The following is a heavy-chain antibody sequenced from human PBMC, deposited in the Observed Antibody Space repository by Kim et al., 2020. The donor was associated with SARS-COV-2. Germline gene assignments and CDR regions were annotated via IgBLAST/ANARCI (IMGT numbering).Heavy chain of an antibody. Sequence: DGRTPYYADSVNGRFTISRDNAKNTLYLQMNSLGAEDAAVYYCARDLAFLGGQGTTVTVSS. J-gene: IGHJ6*02. CDR3: ARDLAFL. D-gene: IGHD3-3*02. V-gene: IGHV3-74*01. CDR2: DGRTP.